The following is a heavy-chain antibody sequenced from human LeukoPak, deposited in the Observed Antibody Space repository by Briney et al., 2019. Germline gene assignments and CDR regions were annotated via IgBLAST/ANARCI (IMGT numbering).Heavy chain of an antibody. CDR2: INHSGST. CDR3: ARHRGSGPRHRAGAFDI. J-gene: IGHJ3*02. D-gene: IGHD3-10*01. CDR1: GGSFSGYY. Sequence: SETLSLTCAVYGGSFSGYYWSWIRQPPGKGLEWIGEINHSGSTNYNPSLKSRVTISVDTSKNQFSLKLSSVTAADTAVYYCARHRGSGPRHRAGAFDIWGQGTMVTVSS. V-gene: IGHV4-34*01.